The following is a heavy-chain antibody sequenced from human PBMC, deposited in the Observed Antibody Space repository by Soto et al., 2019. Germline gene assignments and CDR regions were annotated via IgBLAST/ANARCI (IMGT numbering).Heavy chain of an antibody. D-gene: IGHD3-9*01. CDR3: ARDGRVLRYFDWLLPIDY. CDR2: IKDDGNEK. CDR1: GFTFSNYW. Sequence: PWGSLRLSCAASGFTFSNYWMSWVRQAPGKGLEWVANIKDDGNEKYNVDSVKGRFTISRDNAQNSLYLQMNNLRVEDTAVYYCARDGRVLRYFDWLLPIDYWGQGTLVTVSS. V-gene: IGHV3-7*01. J-gene: IGHJ4*02.